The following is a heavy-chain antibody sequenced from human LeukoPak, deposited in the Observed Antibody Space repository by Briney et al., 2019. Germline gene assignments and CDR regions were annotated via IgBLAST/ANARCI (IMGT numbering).Heavy chain of an antibody. CDR3: ARRSSTYYRDV. J-gene: IGHJ6*03. CDR2: IYSGDCDT. D-gene: IGHD2/OR15-2a*01. CDR1: GYSFTSYW. Sequence: GESLKIFCKGSGYSFTSYWIGWLRQLPGKGLVGLGVIYSGDCDTRYSPSFQGQITISPDKSISTAYLQCSSLKAPDTAMYYCARRSSTYYRDVWGKGTTVTVSS. V-gene: IGHV5-51*01.